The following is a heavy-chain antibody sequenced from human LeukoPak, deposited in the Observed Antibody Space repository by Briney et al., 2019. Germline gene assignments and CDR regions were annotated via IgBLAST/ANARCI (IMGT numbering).Heavy chain of an antibody. CDR3: ATHSSGYYSSYYFDY. CDR1: GFTFSSSG. Sequence: GRSLRLSCAASGFTFSSSGMHWVRQAPGKGLEWVAVISYDGSNKYYADSVKGRFTISRDNSKNTLYLQMNSLRAGDTVVYYCATHSSGYYSSYYFDYWGQGTLVTVSS. J-gene: IGHJ4*02. V-gene: IGHV3-30*03. CDR2: ISYDGSNK. D-gene: IGHD3-22*01.